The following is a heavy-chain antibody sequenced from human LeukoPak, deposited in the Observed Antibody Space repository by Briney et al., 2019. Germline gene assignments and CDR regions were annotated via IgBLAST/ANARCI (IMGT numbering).Heavy chain of an antibody. J-gene: IGHJ4*02. D-gene: IGHD5-12*01. CDR1: GGSISSGGYY. CDR2: NYYTGST. Sequence: SQTLSLTCAVFGGSISSGGYYWSWIRQPPGKGLEWLGYNYYTGSTNYNSSLGGRITILIDTSKNQFSLTLTSVTAADTAVYYCARQGGGYDWGQGILVTVSS. V-gene: IGHV4-30-2*03. CDR3: ARQGGGYD.